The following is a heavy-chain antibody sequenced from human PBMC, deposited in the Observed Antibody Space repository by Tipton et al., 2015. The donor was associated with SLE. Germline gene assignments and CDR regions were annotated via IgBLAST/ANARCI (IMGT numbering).Heavy chain of an antibody. CDR3: AKLMVFRYFDGFLGSFDH. J-gene: IGHJ4*02. CDR2: ISGSGGTT. CDR1: GFTFNTYA. Sequence: SLRLSCAASGFTFNTYAMSWVRQAPGKGLEWVSTISGSGGTTYYADSVKGRFTISRDNSKNTLYLQMSSLRAEDTAVYYCAKLMVFRYFDGFLGSFDHWGQGTLVTVSS. V-gene: IGHV3-23*01. D-gene: IGHD3-9*01.